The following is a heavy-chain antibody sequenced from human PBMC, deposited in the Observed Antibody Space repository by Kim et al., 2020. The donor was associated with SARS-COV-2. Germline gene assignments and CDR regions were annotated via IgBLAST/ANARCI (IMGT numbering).Heavy chain of an antibody. Sequence: GGSLRLSCAASGFTFSNAWMSWVRQAPGKGLEWVGRIKSKTDGGTTDYAAPVKGRFTISRDDSKNTLYLQMNSLKTEDTAVYYCTTDWGLRGEGFLNYWGQGTLVTVSS. V-gene: IGHV3-15*01. CDR3: TTDWGLRGEGFLNY. J-gene: IGHJ4*02. CDR2: IKSKTDGGTT. CDR1: GFTFSNAW. D-gene: IGHD3-10*01.